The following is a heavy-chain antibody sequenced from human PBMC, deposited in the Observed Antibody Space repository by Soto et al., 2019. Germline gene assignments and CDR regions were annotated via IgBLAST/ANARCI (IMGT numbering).Heavy chain of an antibody. CDR3: ARVMIVVVWDYYYGMDV. V-gene: IGHV3-30-3*01. CDR2: ISYDGSNK. Sequence: PGGSLRLSCAASGFTFSSYAMHWFRQAPGKGLEWVAVISYDGSNKYYADSVKGRFTISRDNSKNTLYLQMNSLRAEDTAVYYCARVMIVVVWDYYYGMDVWGQGTTVTVSS. CDR1: GFTFSSYA. J-gene: IGHJ6*02. D-gene: IGHD3-22*01.